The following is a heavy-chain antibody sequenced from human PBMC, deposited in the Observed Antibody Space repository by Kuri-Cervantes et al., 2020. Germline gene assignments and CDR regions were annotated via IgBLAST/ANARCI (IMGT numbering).Heavy chain of an antibody. V-gene: IGHV1-18*04. CDR2: ISAYNGNT. CDR1: GYTFTGYY. J-gene: IGHJ4*02. Sequence: VKVSCKASGYTFTGYYMHWVRQAPGQGLEWMGWISAYNGNTNYAQKLQGRVTMTTDTSTSTAYMELRSLRSDDTAVYYCARGGYDILTGYSDPPGYWGQGTLVTVSS. D-gene: IGHD3-9*01. CDR3: ARGGYDILTGYSDPPGY.